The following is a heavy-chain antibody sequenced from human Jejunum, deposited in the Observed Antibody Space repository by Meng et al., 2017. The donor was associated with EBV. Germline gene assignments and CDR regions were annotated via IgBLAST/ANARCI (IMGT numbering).Heavy chain of an antibody. CDR1: GYTYSSYG. CDR3: ASGGVVVSGSYYFDY. D-gene: IGHD2-21*02. CDR2: ISAYNANT. Sequence: QVPLLQSGAGVKTPGASVKVSCKVSGYTYSSYGISWVRQAPGQGLEWMGWISAYNANTNYAQNFQGRVTLTTDTSTNTAYMDLRSLTSDDTALYYCASGGVVVSGSYYFDYWGQGTLVTVSS. V-gene: IGHV1-18*01. J-gene: IGHJ4*02.